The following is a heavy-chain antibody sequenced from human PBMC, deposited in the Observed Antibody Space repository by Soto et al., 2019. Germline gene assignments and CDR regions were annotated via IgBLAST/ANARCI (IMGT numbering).Heavy chain of an antibody. V-gene: IGHV3-30*04. CDR1: GFTFSDFS. CDR3: ARDVVTSKWYFDN. Sequence: PGGSLRLSCRTSGFTFSDFSLHWFRQSPGKGLEWPAVIGSTGITFYADSVKGRFTIFRDNSQDTVLLQMDSLRPDDSGVYFCARDVVTSKWYFDNWGQGIPVTVLL. CDR2: IGSTGIT. J-gene: IGHJ4*02. D-gene: IGHD2-15*01.